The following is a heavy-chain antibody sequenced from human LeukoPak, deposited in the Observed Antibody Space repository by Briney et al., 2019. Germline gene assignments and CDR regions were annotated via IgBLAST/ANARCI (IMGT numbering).Heavy chain of an antibody. Sequence: GAPVKVSCKASGYTFTDYYMHWVRQAPGQGLEWMGWINPNSGGTFSAQKFQGWVTMARDTSISTAYMELSRLTSDDTAVYYCARANALHCSSTSCLFDYWGQGTLVTVSS. V-gene: IGHV1-2*04. CDR3: ARANALHCSSTSCLFDY. CDR1: GYTFTDYY. D-gene: IGHD2-2*01. CDR2: INPNSGGT. J-gene: IGHJ4*02.